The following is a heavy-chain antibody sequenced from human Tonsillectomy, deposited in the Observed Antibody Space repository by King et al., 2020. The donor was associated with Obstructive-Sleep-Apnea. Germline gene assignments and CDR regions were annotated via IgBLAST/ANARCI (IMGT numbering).Heavy chain of an antibody. J-gene: IGHJ4*02. CDR3: AHSQITILDYFDY. D-gene: IGHD3-9*01. V-gene: IGHV2-5*02. Sequence: TLKESGPTLVKPTQTLTLTCTFSGFSLSSTGVGVGWIRQSPGKALECLAVIFWDDDNRNSPSLKSRLTITKDTSKNQVVLTMTSMDPVDTGTYYCAHSQITILDYFDYWGQGTLVTVSS. CDR1: GFSLSSTGVG. CDR2: IFWDDDN.